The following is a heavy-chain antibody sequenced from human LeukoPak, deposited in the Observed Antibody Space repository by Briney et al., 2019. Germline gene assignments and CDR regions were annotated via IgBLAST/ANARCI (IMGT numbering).Heavy chain of an antibody. Sequence: ASVKVSCKASGYTFTSYGISWVRQAPGQGLEWMGWISAYNGNTNYAQKLQGRVTMTTDTSTSTAYMELRSLRSDDTAVYYCARDSYVWGSYRYMVDTWGQGTMVTVSS. V-gene: IGHV1-18*01. CDR3: ARDSYVWGSYRYMVDT. D-gene: IGHD3-16*02. CDR1: GYTFTSYG. J-gene: IGHJ3*02. CDR2: ISAYNGNT.